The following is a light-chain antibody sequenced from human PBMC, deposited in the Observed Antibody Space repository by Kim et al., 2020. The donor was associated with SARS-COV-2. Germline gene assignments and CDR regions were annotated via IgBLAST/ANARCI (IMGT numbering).Light chain of an antibody. Sequence: QSALTQPASVSGSPGQSITISGTGTSSDIGAYDYVSWYQQHPGKARKLLTFAVNHRPSGISNRFSGSKSGNTASLTISGLQADDEADYYCCSYSTSDTLYVFGPGTKFTVL. CDR3: CSYSTSDTLYV. J-gene: IGLJ1*01. CDR2: AVN. V-gene: IGLV2-14*03. CDR1: SSDIGAYDY.